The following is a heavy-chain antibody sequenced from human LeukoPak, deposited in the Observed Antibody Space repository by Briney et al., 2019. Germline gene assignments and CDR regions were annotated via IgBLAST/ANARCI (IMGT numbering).Heavy chain of an antibody. CDR3: AKDPSSWYSEYFQH. V-gene: IGHV3-23*01. J-gene: IGHJ1*01. CDR2: ISGSGGST. CDR1: GFTFSSYA. D-gene: IGHD6-13*01. Sequence: GGSLRLSCAASGFTFSSYAMSWVRQAPGKGLEWVSAISGSGGSTYYADSVKGRFTISKDNSKNTLYLQMNSLRAEDTAVYYCAKDPSSWYSEYFQHWGQGTLVTVSS.